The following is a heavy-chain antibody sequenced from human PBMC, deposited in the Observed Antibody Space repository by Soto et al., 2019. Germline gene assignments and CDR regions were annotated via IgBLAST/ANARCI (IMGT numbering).Heavy chain of an antibody. J-gene: IGHJ4*02. V-gene: IGHV1-24*01. CDR3: AADRKIVGTIGAFDF. CDR1: ENTLTELT. D-gene: IGHD1-26*01. CDR2: SAPEEGEP. Sequence: VSVQVSFKVPENTLTELTIDWLRQAPGKGLEWMGRSAPEEGEPIYPQKFQGRVSMTEDPSTDTAYMELTSLRSEDTAVYFCAADRKIVGTIGAFDFWGQGTLVTVSS.